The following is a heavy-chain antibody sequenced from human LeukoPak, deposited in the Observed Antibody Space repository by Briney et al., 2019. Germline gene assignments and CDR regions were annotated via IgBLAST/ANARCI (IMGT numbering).Heavy chain of an antibody. CDR1: GFTFSSYW. CDR3: ARGTYDRGAPGTDYFDY. Sequence: SGGSLRLSCAAYGFTFSSYWMSWVRQAPGKGLEWVANIKQDGSEKYYVDSVKGRFTISRDNAKNSLYLQMNSLRAEDTAVYYCARGTYDRGAPGTDYFDYWGQGTLVTVSS. V-gene: IGHV3-7*01. J-gene: IGHJ4*02. D-gene: IGHD3-9*01. CDR2: IKQDGSEK.